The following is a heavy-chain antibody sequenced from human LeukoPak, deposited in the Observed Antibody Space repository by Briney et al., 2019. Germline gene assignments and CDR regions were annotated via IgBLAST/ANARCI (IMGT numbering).Heavy chain of an antibody. J-gene: IGHJ4*02. Sequence: GGSLRLSCAASGFTFSSYAMSWARQAPGKGLERVSAISGSGGSTYYADSVKGRFTISRDNSKNTLYLQMNSLRAEDTAVYYCAKKGFGELVIDYWGQGTLVTVSS. CDR3: AKKGFGELVIDY. CDR1: GFTFSSYA. CDR2: ISGSGGST. D-gene: IGHD3-10*01. V-gene: IGHV3-23*01.